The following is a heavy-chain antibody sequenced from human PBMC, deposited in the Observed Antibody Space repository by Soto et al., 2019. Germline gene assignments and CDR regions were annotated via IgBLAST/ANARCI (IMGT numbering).Heavy chain of an antibody. J-gene: IGHJ1*01. D-gene: IGHD2-15*01. Sequence: ASVKVSCKTSGYIFTAYSMHWVRQAPGQGLEWMGVVNPSGGSTNYAQKFQGRITMTRDTSTSTVYMDLSSLTSEDTAVYYCAREENCSDGICYSEYFQRWGQGTLVTVSS. CDR2: VNPSGGST. CDR3: AREENCSDGICYSEYFQR. V-gene: IGHV1-46*01. CDR1: GYIFTAYS.